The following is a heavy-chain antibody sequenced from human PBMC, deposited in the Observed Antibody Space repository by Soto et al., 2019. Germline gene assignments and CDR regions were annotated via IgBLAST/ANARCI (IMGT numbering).Heavy chain of an antibody. CDR1: EFTFSSYE. J-gene: IGHJ4*02. CDR2: ISSSGTTI. D-gene: IGHD6-13*01. V-gene: IGHV3-48*03. CDR3: VRFGGAAAGPGDY. Sequence: EVQLVESGGGLVQPGGSLRLSCVASEFTFSSYEMNWVRQASGKGLEWVSYISSSGTTIYYTDSVKGRFTISRDNAKKSLYLQMSSLRAEDTAVYYCVRFGGAAAGPGDYWGQGTLVTVSS.